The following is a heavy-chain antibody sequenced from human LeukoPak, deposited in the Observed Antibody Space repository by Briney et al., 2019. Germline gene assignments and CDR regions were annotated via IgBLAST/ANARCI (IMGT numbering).Heavy chain of an antibody. J-gene: IGHJ4*02. Sequence: PSETLSLTCTVSGGSISRSSCYWGWIRQPPGKGLEWIASIYYSGSTYYNPSLKSRVTISLDTSKSQFSLKLSSVTAADTAIYYCARREGYFDHWGQGNLVTVSS. CDR3: ARREGYFDH. V-gene: IGHV4-39*01. CDR1: GGSISRSSCY. CDR2: IYYSGST.